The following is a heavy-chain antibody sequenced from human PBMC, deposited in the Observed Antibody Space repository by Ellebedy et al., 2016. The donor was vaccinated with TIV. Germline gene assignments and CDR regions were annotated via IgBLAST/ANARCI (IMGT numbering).Heavy chain of an antibody. CDR1: GFTFSNYG. V-gene: IGHV3-30*18. CDR3: AKVADYYHDSSGFPDN. D-gene: IGHD3-22*01. Sequence: LSLTCAASGFTFSNYGMHWVRQAPGKGLEWVSVISYDGSNKYYADSVKGRFTISRDNSKNTLYVQMNSLRAEDTAVYYCAKVADYYHDSSGFPDNWGQGTLVTVSS. CDR2: ISYDGSNK. J-gene: IGHJ4*02.